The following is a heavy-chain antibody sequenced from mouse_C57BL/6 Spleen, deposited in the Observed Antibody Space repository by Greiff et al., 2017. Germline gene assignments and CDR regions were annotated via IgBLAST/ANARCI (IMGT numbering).Heavy chain of an antibody. D-gene: IGHD2-3*01. J-gene: IGHJ1*03. Sequence: EVKGVESGGGLVQPGGSLKLSCAASGFTFSSYAMSWVRQTPEKRLEWVATISDGGSYTSYPDNVKGRFTISRDNAKNNLYLQMSHLKSEDTAMYYCARDQGYYPDVWGTGTTVTVSS. V-gene: IGHV5-4*01. CDR3: ARDQGYYPDV. CDR2: ISDGGSYT. CDR1: GFTFSSYA.